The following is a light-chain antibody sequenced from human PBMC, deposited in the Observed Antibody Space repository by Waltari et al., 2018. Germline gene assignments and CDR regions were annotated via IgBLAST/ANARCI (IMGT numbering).Light chain of an antibody. V-gene: IGKV4-1*01. Sequence: DIVLTQAPDSLAVSLGERATINCKSSQSVLSTSNKKNSLGWYQQKPGQPPKLLITWASTRESGVPDRVSGSGSGTDFTLTISSLQAEDVAVYFCQQCYTFPYTFGQGTKLEIK. J-gene: IGKJ2*01. CDR1: QSVLSTSNKKNS. CDR2: WAS. CDR3: QQCYTFPYT.